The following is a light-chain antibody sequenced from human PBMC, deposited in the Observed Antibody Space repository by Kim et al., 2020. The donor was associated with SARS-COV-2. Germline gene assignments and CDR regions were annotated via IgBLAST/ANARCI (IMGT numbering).Light chain of an antibody. CDR1: SSDVGGYNY. Sequence: GQSITISCTGTSSDVGGYNYVSWYQQHPGKVPKLRIYDVTNRPSGVSNRFSGSKAGSTASLTISGLQTEDEADYFCSSYTDNTPLVFGGGTQLTVL. CDR2: DVT. J-gene: IGLJ3*02. CDR3: SSYTDNTPLV. V-gene: IGLV2-14*03.